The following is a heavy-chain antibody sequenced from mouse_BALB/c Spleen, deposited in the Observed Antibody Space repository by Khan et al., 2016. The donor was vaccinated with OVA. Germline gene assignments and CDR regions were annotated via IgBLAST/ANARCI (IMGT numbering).Heavy chain of an antibody. CDR3: TGDRIDY. Sequence: QVQLQQSGAELAKPGASVTMSCKASGYTFTTYWMHWVKQRPGKGLEWIGYIKPTSGYTDYNDKFKDRATLHEDKYSSTTYMILNSLTSDDSAVYYCTGDRIDYWGQGTTLTVSS. D-gene: IGHD4-1*01. CDR1: GYTFTTYW. CDR2: IKPTSGYT. V-gene: IGHV1-7*01. J-gene: IGHJ2*01.